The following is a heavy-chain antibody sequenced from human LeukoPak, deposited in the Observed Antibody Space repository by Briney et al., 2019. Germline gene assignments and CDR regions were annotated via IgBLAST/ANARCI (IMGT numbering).Heavy chain of an antibody. CDR2: IWYDGSNK. V-gene: IGHV3-33*01. Sequence: GGSLRLSCAASGFTFSSYGMHWVRQAPGKGLEWVAVIWYDGSNKYYADSVKGRFTISRDNSKNTLYLQMNSLRAEDTAIYFCARDVGGYAFDYWGQGTLVTVSS. D-gene: IGHD5-12*01. CDR1: GFTFSSYG. J-gene: IGHJ4*02. CDR3: ARDVGGYAFDY.